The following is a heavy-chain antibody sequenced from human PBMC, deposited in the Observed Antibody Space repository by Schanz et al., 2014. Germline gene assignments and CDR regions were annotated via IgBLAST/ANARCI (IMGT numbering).Heavy chain of an antibody. D-gene: IGHD3-3*01. CDR1: GYTFAGHA. V-gene: IGHV1-3*04. CDR2: IHTGSCNT. J-gene: IGHJ6*03. Sequence: QVQLVQSGAEVKKPGASVKVSCQASGYTFAGHAVHWVRQAPGQGPEWVGWIHTGSCNTKYSQKFEGRVTITRDTSASIVYMELSSLRSEDTAVFFCASGEARVTSSGVVIVPMNVWGKGTTVIVSS. CDR3: ASGEARVTSSGVVIVPMNV.